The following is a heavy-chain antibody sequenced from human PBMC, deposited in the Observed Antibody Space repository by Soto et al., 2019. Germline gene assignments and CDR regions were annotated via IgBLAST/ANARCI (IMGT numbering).Heavy chain of an antibody. CDR3: ARYQGQQQLVDY. D-gene: IGHD6-13*01. CDR2: IRSSSSYI. Sequence: GGSLRLSCAASGFTFSSYSMNWVRQAPGKGLEWVSSIRSSSSYIYYADSVKGRFTISRDNAKNSLYLQMNSLRAEDTAVYYCARYQGQQQLVDYWGQGTLGTVSS. V-gene: IGHV3-21*01. CDR1: GFTFSSYS. J-gene: IGHJ4*02.